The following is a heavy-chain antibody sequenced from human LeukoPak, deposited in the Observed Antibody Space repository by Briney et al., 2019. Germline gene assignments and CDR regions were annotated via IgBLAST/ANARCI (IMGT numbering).Heavy chain of an antibody. CDR3: AKDPTDFDSSGQTYFDY. CDR2: ISASGGTT. V-gene: IGHV3-23*01. J-gene: IGHJ4*02. D-gene: IGHD3-22*01. Sequence: GGTLRLSCAASGFTFSSCAMSWVRQAPGKGLEWVSGISASGGTTYYADSVKGRFTISRDNSKNTLVLQLNSLRAEDTAVYYCAKDPTDFDSSGQTYFDYWGQGTLVTVSS. CDR1: GFTFSSCA.